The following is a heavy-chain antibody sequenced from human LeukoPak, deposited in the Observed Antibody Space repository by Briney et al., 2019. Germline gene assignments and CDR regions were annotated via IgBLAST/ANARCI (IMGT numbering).Heavy chain of an antibody. CDR2: INAGNGNT. CDR1: GYTFTSYA. J-gene: IGHJ4*02. V-gene: IGHV1-3*01. D-gene: IGHD5-18*01. Sequence: ASVKVSCKASGYTFTSYAMHWVRQAPGQRLEWMGWINAGNGNTKYSQKFQGRVTITRDTSASTAYMELSSLRSEDTAVYYCATAGLWLHYFDYWGQGTLVTVSS. CDR3: ATAGLWLHYFDY.